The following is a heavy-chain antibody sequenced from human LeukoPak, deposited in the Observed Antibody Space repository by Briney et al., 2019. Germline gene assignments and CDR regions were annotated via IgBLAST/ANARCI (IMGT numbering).Heavy chain of an antibody. Sequence: GGSLRLSCAASGFTFSNAWMSWVRQAPGKGLEWIGRIKSKTDGGTTDYAAPVKGRFTISRDDSKNTLYLQMNSLKTEDTAVYYCTTDPGYSYVDYWGQGTLVTVSS. CDR1: GFTFSNAW. J-gene: IGHJ4*02. V-gene: IGHV3-15*01. CDR3: TTDPGYSYVDY. CDR2: IKSKTDGGTT. D-gene: IGHD5-18*01.